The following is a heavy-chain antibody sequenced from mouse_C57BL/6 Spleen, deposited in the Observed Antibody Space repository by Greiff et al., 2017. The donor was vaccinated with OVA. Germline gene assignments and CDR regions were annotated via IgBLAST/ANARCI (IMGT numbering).Heavy chain of an antibody. J-gene: IGHJ2*01. CDR1: GYAFSSSW. Sequence: VQLQQSGPELVKPGASVKISCKASGYAFSSSWMNWVKQRLGKGLEWIGRIYPGDGDTNYNGKFKGKATLTADKSSSTAYMQLSSLTSEDSAVYFCARYDYFDYWGQGTTLTVSS. D-gene: IGHD1-1*01. V-gene: IGHV1-82*01. CDR2: IYPGDGDT. CDR3: ARYDYFDY.